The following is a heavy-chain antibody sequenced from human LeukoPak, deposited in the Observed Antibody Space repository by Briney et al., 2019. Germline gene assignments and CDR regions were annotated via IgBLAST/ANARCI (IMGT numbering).Heavy chain of an antibody. CDR1: GFTVSSNY. CDR2: IYSGGST. D-gene: IGHD1-26*01. J-gene: IGHJ6*03. Sequence: GGSLRLSCAASGFTVSSNYMSWVRQAPGKGLEWVSVIYSGGSTYYADSVKGRFTISRDNSKNTLYLQMNSLRDEDTAVYYCVRDRSPTYYYMDVWGKGTTVTVSS. CDR3: VRDRSPTYYYMDV. V-gene: IGHV3-53*05.